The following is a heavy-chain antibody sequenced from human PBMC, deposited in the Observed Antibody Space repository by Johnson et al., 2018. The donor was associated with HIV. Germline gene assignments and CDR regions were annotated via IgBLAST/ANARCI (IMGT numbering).Heavy chain of an antibody. CDR1: GFTFNEYG. CDR3: TTGSSGSNAFDI. V-gene: IGHV3-15*01. Sequence: MLLVESGGGLVQPGGSLRLSCAASGFTFNEYGMSWVRQVSGKGLAWVGRIKSKTDGGTTDYAAPVKGRFTISRDDSKNTLYLQMNSLKTEETAVYYCTTGSSGSNAFDIWGQGTMVTVSS. CDR2: IKSKTDGGTT. D-gene: IGHD3-22*01. J-gene: IGHJ3*02.